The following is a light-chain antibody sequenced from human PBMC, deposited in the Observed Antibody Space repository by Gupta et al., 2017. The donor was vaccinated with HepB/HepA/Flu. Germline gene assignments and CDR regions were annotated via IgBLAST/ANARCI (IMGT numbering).Light chain of an antibody. CDR3: VTCDASRNAYV. V-gene: IGLV1-44*01. J-gene: IGLJ1*01. CDR1: SSNIGHNL. CDR2: TND. Sequence: QSLMPHPPPASGTPGQRATISCAGSSSNIGHNLVSWYQQFPGTAPKLLIYTNDKRPSGVPNRFSGSKSGTSASLAISGLQAEEEADYYCVTCDASRNAYVFGTGTKVTVL.